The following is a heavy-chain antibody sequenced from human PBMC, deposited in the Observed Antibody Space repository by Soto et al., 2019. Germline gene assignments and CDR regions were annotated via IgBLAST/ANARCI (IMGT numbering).Heavy chain of an antibody. CDR1: GSTFSSYG. V-gene: IGHV3-30*18. CDR3: AKPEAGAFDI. CDR2: ISYDGSNK. Sequence: GGSLRLSCAASGSTFSSYGMHWVRQAPGKGLEWVAVISYDGSNKYYADSVKGRFTISRDNSKNTLYLQMNSLRAEDTAVYYCAKPEAGAFDIWGQGTMVTVSS. J-gene: IGHJ3*02.